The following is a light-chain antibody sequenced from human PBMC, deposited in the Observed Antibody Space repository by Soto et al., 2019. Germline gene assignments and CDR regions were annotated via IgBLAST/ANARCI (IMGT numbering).Light chain of an antibody. CDR2: DVS. Sequence: QSALTQPASVSGSPGQSITISCTGTSSDVGRYNYVSWYQQHPGKAPKLIIYDVSDRPSGVPSRFSGSKSVNTASLTISGLQAEDGADYYSSSYASSSDLLFGGGTKLTVL. J-gene: IGLJ2*01. CDR1: SSDVGRYNY. V-gene: IGLV2-14*03. CDR3: SSYASSSDLL.